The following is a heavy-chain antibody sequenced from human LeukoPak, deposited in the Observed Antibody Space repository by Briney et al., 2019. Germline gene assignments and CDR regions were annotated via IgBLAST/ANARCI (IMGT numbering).Heavy chain of an antibody. CDR1: GFTFSDYA. V-gene: IGHV3-23*05. J-gene: IGHJ4*02. CDR2: FKTKYNQV. CDR3: ASYYSSVVY. Sequence: GGSLRLSCVASGFTFSDYAMNWVRQAPGKGLEWVSTFKTKYNQVYYAESVRGRFTISTDNSKKTVYLQMNSLRAEDTAVYYCASYYSSVVYWGQGTLVTVSS. D-gene: IGHD6-19*01.